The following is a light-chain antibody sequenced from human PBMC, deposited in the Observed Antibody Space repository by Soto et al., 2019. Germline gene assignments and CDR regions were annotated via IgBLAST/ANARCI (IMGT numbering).Light chain of an antibody. Sequence: EIMLTQSPGTLSLSPGERATLSCRASQSVFSNYLAWYQHKPGQAPRLLIYAASSRATGIPDRFSGSGPGTDFTLTISRLEPEDFAVYYCQQYGSSPPWTFGQGTKVDIK. CDR3: QQYGSSPPWT. CDR1: QSVFSNY. J-gene: IGKJ1*01. V-gene: IGKV3-20*01. CDR2: AAS.